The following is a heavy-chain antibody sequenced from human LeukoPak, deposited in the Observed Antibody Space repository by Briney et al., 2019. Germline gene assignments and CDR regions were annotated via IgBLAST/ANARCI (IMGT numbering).Heavy chain of an antibody. CDR1: GFTVSSNY. V-gene: IGHV3-53*01. D-gene: IGHD6-19*01. CDR2: IYSGGTT. CDR3: ARISSSGFDY. J-gene: IGHJ4*02. Sequence: GESLKISCAASGFTVSSNYMSWVRQAPGKGLEWVSVIYSGGTTYYADSVKGRFTISRDHSKNTVYLQMNSLKAEDSAVYYCARISSSGFDYWGQGTLVTVSS.